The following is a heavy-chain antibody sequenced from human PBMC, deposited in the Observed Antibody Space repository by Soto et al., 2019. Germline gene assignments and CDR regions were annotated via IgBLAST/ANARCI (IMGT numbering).Heavy chain of an antibody. Sequence: LRLSCAASGFTFSSYEMNWVRQAPGKGLEWVSYISSSGSTIYYADSVKGRFTISRDNAKNSLFLQMNSLRAEDTAVYYCARDEYCSGGRCYSGGFDPWGQGTLVTVSS. CDR1: GFTFSSYE. CDR2: ISSSGSTI. V-gene: IGHV3-48*03. J-gene: IGHJ5*02. CDR3: ARDEYCSGGRCYSGGFDP. D-gene: IGHD2-15*01.